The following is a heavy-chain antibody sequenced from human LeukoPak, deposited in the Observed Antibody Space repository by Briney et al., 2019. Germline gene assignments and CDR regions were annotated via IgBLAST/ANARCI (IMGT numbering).Heavy chain of an antibody. J-gene: IGHJ5*02. CDR3: TTVASSTMIVVATPMGYDP. Sequence: GGSLRLSCAASGFTFSSYWMHWVRQAPGKGLVWVSRINSDGSSTSYADSVKGRFTISRDNAKNTLYLQMNSLKTEDTAVYYCTTVASSTMIVVATPMGYDPWGQGTLVTVSS. CDR1: GFTFSSYW. D-gene: IGHD3-22*01. V-gene: IGHV3-74*01. CDR2: INSDGSST.